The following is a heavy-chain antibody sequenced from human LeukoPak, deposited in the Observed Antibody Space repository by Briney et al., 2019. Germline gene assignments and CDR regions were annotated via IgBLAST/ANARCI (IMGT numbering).Heavy chain of an antibody. CDR2: VSNNGGST. D-gene: IGHD4-11*01. CDR1: GFTFSSYA. Sequence: GGSLRLSCAASGFTFSSYAMHWVRQAPGKGLEYVSAVSNNGGSTFYANSVKGRFTISRDNSKNTLYLQMGSLRAEDMAVYYCARDAPYSNYVPLRYYYYMDVWGKGTTVTVS. J-gene: IGHJ6*03. CDR3: ARDAPYSNYVPLRYYYYMDV. V-gene: IGHV3-64*01.